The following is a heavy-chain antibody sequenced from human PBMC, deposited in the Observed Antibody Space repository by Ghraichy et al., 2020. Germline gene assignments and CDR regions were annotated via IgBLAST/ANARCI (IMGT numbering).Heavy chain of an antibody. D-gene: IGHD3-10*01. J-gene: IGHJ4*02. CDR1: GFTFSDHY. Sequence: GGSLRLSCAASGFTFSDHYMDWVRQAPGKGLEWVGRTRNKANSYTTEYAASVKGRFTISRDDSKNSLYLQMNSLKTEDTAVYYCARVLLWFGSVDYWGQGTLVTVSS. CDR2: TRNKANSYTT. CDR3: ARVLLWFGSVDY. V-gene: IGHV3-72*01.